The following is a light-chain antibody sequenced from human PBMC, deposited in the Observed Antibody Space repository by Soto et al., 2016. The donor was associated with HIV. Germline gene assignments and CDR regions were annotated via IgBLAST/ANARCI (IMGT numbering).Light chain of an antibody. Sequence: SYELPQPPSVSVAPGKTARITCGGNDIGSKSVHWYQQKPGQAPVLVVYDDSDRPSGIPERFSGSKSGNTATLTISRVEAGDEADYYCQVWDSSSDPYYVFGTGTKVTVL. CDR1: DIGSKS. V-gene: IGLV3-21*03. CDR2: DDS. J-gene: IGLJ1*01. CDR3: QVWDSSSDPYYV.